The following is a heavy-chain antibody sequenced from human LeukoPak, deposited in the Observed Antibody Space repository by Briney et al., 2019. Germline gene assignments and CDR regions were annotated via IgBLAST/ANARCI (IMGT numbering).Heavy chain of an antibody. D-gene: IGHD6-6*01. V-gene: IGHV3-43D*03. CDR3: AKDISSVVQYYFDY. CDR2: VTWDGRST. Sequence: RGSLRLSCAASGFTFRHFVMHWVRQAPGKGLEWVSLVTWDGRSTFYADSVKGRFTISRDNSKNSLYLEMNSLTTEDTAFYYCAKDISSVVQYYFDYWGQGTLVTMSS. CDR1: GFTFRHFV. J-gene: IGHJ4*02.